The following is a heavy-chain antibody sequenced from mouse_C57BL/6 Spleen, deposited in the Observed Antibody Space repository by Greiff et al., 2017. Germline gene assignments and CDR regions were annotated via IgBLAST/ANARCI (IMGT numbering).Heavy chain of an antibody. Sequence: ESGAELVRPGASVKLSCKASGYTFTDYEMHWVKQTPVNGLEWIGAIDPETGGTAYNQKFKGKAILTADKSTSTAYMDLRRRTSEDSAVYYCTKYYYGSSAYWGQGTLVTVSA. V-gene: IGHV1-15*01. CDR2: IDPETGGT. J-gene: IGHJ3*01. CDR3: TKYYYGSSAY. D-gene: IGHD1-1*01. CDR1: GYTFTDYE.